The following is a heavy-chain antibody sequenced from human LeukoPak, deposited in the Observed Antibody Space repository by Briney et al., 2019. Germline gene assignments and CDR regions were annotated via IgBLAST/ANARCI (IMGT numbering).Heavy chain of an antibody. Sequence: GGSLRLSCAASGFIFTGYFMSWVRQAPGKGLEWVASIKHDGSEKYYVDSVKGRFTISRDNAKNSLYLQMNSLRAEDTAVYYCSRDPDYGGDWGQGTLVTVSS. V-gene: IGHV3-7*03. CDR3: SRDPDYGGD. J-gene: IGHJ4*02. D-gene: IGHD4-23*01. CDR2: IKHDGSEK. CDR1: GFIFTGYF.